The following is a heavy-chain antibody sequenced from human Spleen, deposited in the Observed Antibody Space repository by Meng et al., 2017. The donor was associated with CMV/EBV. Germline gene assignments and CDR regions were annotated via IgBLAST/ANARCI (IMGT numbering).Heavy chain of an antibody. CDR2: IYYSGST. CDR3: ARDSGYDSEVYYYGMDV. Sequence: SETLSLTCTVSGGSISSSSYYWGWIRQPPGKGREWIGGIYYSGSTYYNPSLKSQVTISVDTSKNQFSLKLSSVTAADTAVYYCARDSGYDSEVYYYGMDVWGQGTTVTVSS. CDR1: GGSISSSSYY. V-gene: IGHV4-39*07. J-gene: IGHJ6*02. D-gene: IGHD5-12*01.